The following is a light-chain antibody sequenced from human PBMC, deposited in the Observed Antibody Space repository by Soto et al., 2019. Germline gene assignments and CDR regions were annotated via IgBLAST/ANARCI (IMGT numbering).Light chain of an antibody. CDR2: DAS. CDR1: QDIKNY. V-gene: IGKV1-33*01. J-gene: IGKJ4*01. Sequence: DIQMTQSPSSLSASVGDRVTITCQASQDIKNYLNWYQQKPGKAPNLLIYDASNLKTGVPSRFSGSGSWTHFTSTISSLQPEDIATYYCQHYDHLPPLSFGGGTKVEIK. CDR3: QHYDHLPPLS.